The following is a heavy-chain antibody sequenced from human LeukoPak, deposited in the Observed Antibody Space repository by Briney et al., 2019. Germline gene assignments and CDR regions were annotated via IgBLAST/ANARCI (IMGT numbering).Heavy chain of an antibody. Sequence: GGSLRLSCAASGFTFSSYSMNWVRQAPGKGLEWVSTITGRGDSTYVADSVKGRVTISRDNSKNSLFLQMNSVRAEDTAVYYCVKGPRPDITVAHTAEKWGQGTLVTVSS. D-gene: IGHD6-19*01. CDR3: VKGPRPDITVAHTAEK. V-gene: IGHV3-23*01. CDR2: ITGRGDST. J-gene: IGHJ4*02. CDR1: GFTFSSYS.